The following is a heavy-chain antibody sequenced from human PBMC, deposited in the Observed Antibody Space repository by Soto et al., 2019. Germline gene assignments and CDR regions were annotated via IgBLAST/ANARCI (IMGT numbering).Heavy chain of an antibody. D-gene: IGHD6-19*01. CDR2: MFHTGST. CDR3: ARGRGNGWFFDD. Sequence: SETLSLTCTVSGGSINSGGFYWSWIRQRPGKDLEWIGYMFHTGSTDYNPSLKSRVLISIETSKNEFSLELTSVTAADTAVYYCARGRGNGWFFDDWGRGTLVTVSS. CDR1: GGSINSGGFY. V-gene: IGHV4-31*03. J-gene: IGHJ4*02.